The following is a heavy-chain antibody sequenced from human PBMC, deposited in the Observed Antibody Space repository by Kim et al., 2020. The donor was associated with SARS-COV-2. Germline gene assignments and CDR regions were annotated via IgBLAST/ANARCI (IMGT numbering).Heavy chain of an antibody. V-gene: IGHV4-59*13. CDR2: IYYSGST. CDR1: GGSISSYY. D-gene: IGHD6-13*01. CDR3: ERDVSGYSILPDKNYFDY. Sequence: SETLSLTCTVSGGSISSYYWSWIRQPPGKGLEWIGYIYYSGSTNYNPSLKSRVTISVDTSKNQFSLKLSSVTAADTAVYYCERDVSGYSILPDKNYFDYWGQGTLVTVSS. J-gene: IGHJ4*02.